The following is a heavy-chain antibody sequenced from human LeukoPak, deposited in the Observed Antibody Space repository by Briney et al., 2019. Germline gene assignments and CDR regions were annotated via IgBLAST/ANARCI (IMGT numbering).Heavy chain of an antibody. Sequence: ASVKVSCKASGYTFTGYYMHWVRQAPAQGLEWMGWINPNSGGTNYAQKFQGRVTMTRDTSISTAYMELSRLRSDDTAMYYCARDLTYLGYCSSTSCYDQEYYFDYWGRGTLVTVSS. CDR3: ARDLTYLGYCSSTSCYDQEYYFDY. D-gene: IGHD2-2*01. CDR2: INPNSGGT. J-gene: IGHJ4*02. CDR1: GYTFTGYY. V-gene: IGHV1-2*02.